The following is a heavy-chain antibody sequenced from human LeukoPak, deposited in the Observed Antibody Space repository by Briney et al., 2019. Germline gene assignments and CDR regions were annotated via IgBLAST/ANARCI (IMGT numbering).Heavy chain of an antibody. CDR1: GGSFSGYY. Sequence: SETLSLTCAVYGGSFSGYYWSWIRQPPGKGLEWIGEINHSGSTNYNPSLKSRVTISVDTSKNQFSPKLSSVTAADTAVYYCARGSAYYYDSSAKNWGQGTLVTVSS. V-gene: IGHV4-34*01. CDR3: ARGSAYYYDSSAKN. D-gene: IGHD3-22*01. CDR2: INHSGST. J-gene: IGHJ4*02.